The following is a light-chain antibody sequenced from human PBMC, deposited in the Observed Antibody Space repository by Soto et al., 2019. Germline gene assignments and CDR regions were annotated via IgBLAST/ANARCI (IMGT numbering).Light chain of an antibody. Sequence: EIVLTQSPGTLSLSPGERATLSCRASQSVSSSYLAWYQQKPGQAPRLLIYGASSRATGIPEWFRGSGSGTDFTLTISRLETEDFAVYYCQQYGSSLRFTFGPGTKVDIQ. CDR3: QQYGSSLRFT. CDR1: QSVSSSY. V-gene: IGKV3-20*01. J-gene: IGKJ3*01. CDR2: GAS.